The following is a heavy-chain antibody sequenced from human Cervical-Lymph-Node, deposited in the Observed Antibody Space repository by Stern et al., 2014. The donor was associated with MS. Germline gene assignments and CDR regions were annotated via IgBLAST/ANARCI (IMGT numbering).Heavy chain of an antibody. D-gene: IGHD2-8*02. CDR1: GDSISSYTHY. CDR2: VYYSGAT. CDR3: AKHACTGAACPFDL. J-gene: IGHJ4*02. V-gene: IGHV4-39*01. Sequence: QLQLQESGPGLVKPSETLSLTCAVSGDSISSYTHYWAWIRQPPGKGMEWIGRVYYSGATYYNPSLKLPAPIPGDTPKNPFSLGLNSVTAADTAVYYCAKHACTGAACPFDLWGQGTLVTVSS.